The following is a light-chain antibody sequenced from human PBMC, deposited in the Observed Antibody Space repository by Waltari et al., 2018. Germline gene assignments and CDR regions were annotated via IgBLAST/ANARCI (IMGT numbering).Light chain of an antibody. CDR3: QQSHTTPYS. V-gene: IGKV1-39*01. CDR2: GAF. Sequence: FQMTQSPSSLSASVGDRVTITCRASQSISSHLNWCQHKAGEAPKLLIYGAFDLESGVPRRFSGSASGTEFTLTITSLQPEDFATYYCQQSHTTPYSFGQGTKLEMK. CDR1: QSISSH. J-gene: IGKJ2*01.